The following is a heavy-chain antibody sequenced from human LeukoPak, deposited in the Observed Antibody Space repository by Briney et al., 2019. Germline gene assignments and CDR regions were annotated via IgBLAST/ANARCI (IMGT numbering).Heavy chain of an antibody. CDR2: IYPGDSDT. Sequence: GESLKISGKGSGYSFTSYWIGWVRQMPGKGLEWMGIIYPGDSDTRYSPSFQGQVTISADKSISTAYLQWSSLKASDTAMYYCARRGLGYDSSGYYSAEYFQHWGQGTLVTVSS. J-gene: IGHJ1*01. CDR1: GYSFTSYW. CDR3: ARRGLGYDSSGYYSAEYFQH. V-gene: IGHV5-51*01. D-gene: IGHD3-22*01.